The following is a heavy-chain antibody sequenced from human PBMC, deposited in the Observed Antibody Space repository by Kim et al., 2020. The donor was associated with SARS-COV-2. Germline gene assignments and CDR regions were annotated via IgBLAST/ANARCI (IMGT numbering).Heavy chain of an antibody. CDR3: ARGFERGDSWYRKHDYYYYGMDV. CDR2: ISAYNGNT. Sequence: ASVKVSCKASGYTFTSYGISWVRQAPGQGLEWMGWISAYNGNTNYAQKLQGRVTMTTDTSTSTAYMELRSLRSDDTAVYYCARGFERGDSWYRKHDYYYYGMDVWGQGTTVTVSS. CDR1: GYTFTSYG. V-gene: IGHV1-18*01. D-gene: IGHD6-13*01. J-gene: IGHJ6*02.